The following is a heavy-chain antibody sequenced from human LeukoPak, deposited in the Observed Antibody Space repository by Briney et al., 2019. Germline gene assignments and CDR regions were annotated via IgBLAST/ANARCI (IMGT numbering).Heavy chain of an antibody. J-gene: IGHJ6*02. V-gene: IGHV4-34*01. CDR2: INHSGST. CDR1: GGSFSSYY. CDR3: ARGQRAATESASSYYYYGMDV. Sequence: PSETLSLTCAVYGGSFSSYYWSWIRQPPGKGLEWIGEINHSGSTNYNPSLKSRVTISVDTSKNQFSLKLSSVTAADTTVYYCARGQRAATESASSYYYYGMDVWGQGTTVTVSS. D-gene: IGHD2-15*01.